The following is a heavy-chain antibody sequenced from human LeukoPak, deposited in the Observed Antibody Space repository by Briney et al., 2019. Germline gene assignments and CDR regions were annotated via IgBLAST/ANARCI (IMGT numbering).Heavy chain of an antibody. CDR2: ISTGSSYI. CDR3: ARAYYSGSGSYYLSYHGLDV. CDR1: GFTISSYS. J-gene: IGHJ6*02. D-gene: IGHD3-10*01. V-gene: IGHV3-21*01. Sequence: GGSLRLSCAASGFTISSYSMHWVRQAPGKGLDWVSSISTGSSYIYYADSVKGRFTISRENAKNSLFLQMDSLRAEDTAVYYCARAYYSGSGSYYLSYHGLDVWGLGTTVTVSS.